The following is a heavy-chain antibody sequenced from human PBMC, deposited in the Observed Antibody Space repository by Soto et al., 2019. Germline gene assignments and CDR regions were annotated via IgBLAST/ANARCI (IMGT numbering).Heavy chain of an antibody. CDR1: GGSISSYY. CDR3: ARGSLRFYNSSYYYFYGMDV. J-gene: IGHJ6*02. CDR2: IYTSGST. V-gene: IGHV4-4*07. D-gene: IGHD3-3*01. Sequence: SETLSLTCTVSGGSISSYYWSWIRQPAGKGLEWIGRIYTSGSTNYNPSLKSRVTMSVDTSKNQFSLKLSSVTAADTAVYYCARGSLRFYNSSYYYFYGMDVWGQGTTVTVSS.